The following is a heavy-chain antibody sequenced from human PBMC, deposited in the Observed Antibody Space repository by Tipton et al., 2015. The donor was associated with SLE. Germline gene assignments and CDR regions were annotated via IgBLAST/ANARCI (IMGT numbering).Heavy chain of an antibody. Sequence: SLRLSCAASGFTFDSNGMSWVRQAPGKGLEWVSAISGSGDDSYYADSVKGRFTISRDNSKNTLYLQMNSLTAEDTAVYYCANRAVAGYYFEYWGQGTLVTVSS. V-gene: IGHV3-23*01. J-gene: IGHJ4*02. D-gene: IGHD6-19*01. CDR2: ISGSGDDS. CDR1: GFTFDSNG. CDR3: ANRAVAGYYFEY.